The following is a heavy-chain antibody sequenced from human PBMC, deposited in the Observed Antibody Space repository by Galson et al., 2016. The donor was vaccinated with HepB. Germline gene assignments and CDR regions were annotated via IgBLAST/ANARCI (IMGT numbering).Heavy chain of an antibody. Sequence: PALVKPTQTLTLTCTFSGFSVNTSGVGVGWIRQPPGKALEWLGLIYWDDDTRYSPSLKSRLTITKDNFKSEVVLTMRDMDPVDTGTYYCSHRPMAGFGGAAPFDPWGQGVLITVSS. CDR2: IYWDDDT. J-gene: IGHJ5*02. D-gene: IGHD3-10*01. CDR1: GFSVNTSGVG. CDR3: SHRPMAGFGGAAPFDP. V-gene: IGHV2-5*02.